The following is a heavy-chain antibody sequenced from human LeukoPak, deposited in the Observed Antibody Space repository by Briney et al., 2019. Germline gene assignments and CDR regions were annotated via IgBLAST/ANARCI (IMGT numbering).Heavy chain of an antibody. Sequence: GGSLRLSCAASGFTFSSYAMHWVRQAPGKGLEWVAVISYDGSNKYYADSVKGRFTISRDNSKNTLYLQMNSLRAEDTAVYYCARAPGYCSSTSCYNYYYGMDVWGQGTTVTVSS. V-gene: IGHV3-30*07. J-gene: IGHJ6*02. CDR1: GFTFSSYA. D-gene: IGHD2-2*02. CDR2: ISYDGSNK. CDR3: ARAPGYCSSTSCYNYYYGMDV.